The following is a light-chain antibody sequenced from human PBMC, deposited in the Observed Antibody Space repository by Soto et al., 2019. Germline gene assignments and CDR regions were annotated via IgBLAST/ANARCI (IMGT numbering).Light chain of an antibody. V-gene: IGKV3-20*01. Sequence: TQSPSSLSASVGDRVTIPCRASQSISSCLNLYQQKPGQAPRLLIYGASNRATGIPDWFSGSGSRTYFTLTISILEPEDFAVYYCQHYGSSGTFGQGTKVDIK. CDR2: GAS. J-gene: IGKJ1*01. CDR3: QHYGSSGT. CDR1: QSISSC.